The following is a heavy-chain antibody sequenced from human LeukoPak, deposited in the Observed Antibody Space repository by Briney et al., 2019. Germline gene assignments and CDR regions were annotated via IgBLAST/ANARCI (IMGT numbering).Heavy chain of an antibody. D-gene: IGHD1-26*01. Sequence: GGSLRLSCAASGFAVSSNYMSWVRQAPGEGLDWVSVIYAGGNTYYADSVKGRFTISRDNSKNTLYLQMNSLRAEDTAVYYCAKALFSGGSYPPYYYYGMDVWGQGTTVTVSS. CDR3: AKALFSGGSYPPYYYYGMDV. V-gene: IGHV3-66*02. CDR2: IYAGGNT. CDR1: GFAVSSNY. J-gene: IGHJ6*02.